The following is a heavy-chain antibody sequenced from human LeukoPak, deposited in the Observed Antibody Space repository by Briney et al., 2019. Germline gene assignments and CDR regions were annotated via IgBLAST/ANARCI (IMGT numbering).Heavy chain of an antibody. D-gene: IGHD4-17*01. Sequence: SETLSLTCAVYGGSFSGYYWSWIRQPPGKGLEWIGEVNHSGSTNYNPSLKSRVTISVDTSKNQFSLKLSSVTAADTAVYYCARATVTTGVDYWGQGTLVTVSS. J-gene: IGHJ4*02. V-gene: IGHV4-34*01. CDR1: GGSFSGYY. CDR2: VNHSGST. CDR3: ARATVTTGVDY.